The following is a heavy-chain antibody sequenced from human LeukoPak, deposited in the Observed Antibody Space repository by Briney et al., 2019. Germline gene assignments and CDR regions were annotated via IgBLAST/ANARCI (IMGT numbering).Heavy chain of an antibody. CDR2: VHLSGRT. J-gene: IGHJ4*02. CDR3: ARHPSSSGLYYFDY. V-gene: IGHV4-4*02. D-gene: IGHD6-19*01. CDR1: GGSISTTNW. Sequence: SGTLSLTCGVSGGSISTTNWWTWVRQPPGEGLEWIGEVHLSGRTHYNPSLESRVTMSVDMSENHISLRLTSVTAADTAVYYCARHPSSSGLYYFDYWGQGTLVTVSS.